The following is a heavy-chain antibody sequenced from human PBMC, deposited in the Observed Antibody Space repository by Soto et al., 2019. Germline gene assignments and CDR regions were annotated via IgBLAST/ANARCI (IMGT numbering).Heavy chain of an antibody. CDR3: ARAPYYYGSGSYYQVDY. V-gene: IGHV1-18*04. Sequence: NVSCKASGYTFTSYGISWVRQAPGQGLEWMGWVSAYNGNTNYAQKLQGRVTMTTDTSTSTAYMELRSLRSDDTAVYYCARAPYYYGSGSYYQVDYWGQGTLVTVSS. CDR1: GYTFTSYG. J-gene: IGHJ4*02. CDR2: VSAYNGNT. D-gene: IGHD3-10*01.